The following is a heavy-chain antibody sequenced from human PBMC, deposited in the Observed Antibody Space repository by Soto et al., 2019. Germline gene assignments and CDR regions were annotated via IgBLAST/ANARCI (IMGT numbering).Heavy chain of an antibody. J-gene: IGHJ4*02. CDR1: GFTFTRYS. CDR2: ISSTTNYI. CDR3: ARESEDLTSNFDY. Sequence: LRLSCAASGFTFTRYSMNWVRQAPGKGLEWVSSISSTTNYIYYADSMKGRFTVSRGNAKNSVYLEMNSLSAEDTAVYYCARESEDLTSNFDYWGQGTLVTVSS. V-gene: IGHV3-21*01.